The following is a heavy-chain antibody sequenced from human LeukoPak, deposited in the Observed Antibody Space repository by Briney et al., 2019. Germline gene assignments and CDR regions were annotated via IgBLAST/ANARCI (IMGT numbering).Heavy chain of an antibody. J-gene: IGHJ2*01. CDR1: GFTVSSNY. CDR2: IYSGGST. CDR3: ARPLPYYGDLLYWYFDL. V-gene: IGHV3-53*01. D-gene: IGHD4-17*01. Sequence: QPGGSLRLSCAASGFTVSSNYMSWVRQAPGKGLEWVSVIYSGGSTYYADSVKGRFTISRDNSKNTLYLQMNSLRAEDTAVYYCARPLPYYGDLLYWYFDLWGRGTLVTVSS.